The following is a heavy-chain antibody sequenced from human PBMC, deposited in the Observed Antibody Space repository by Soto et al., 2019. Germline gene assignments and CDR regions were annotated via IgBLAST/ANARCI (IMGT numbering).Heavy chain of an antibody. CDR3: ARAGFGHGLDV. CDR1: GFTSSDHY. V-gene: IGHV3-72*01. D-gene: IGHD3-16*01. J-gene: IGHJ6*02. CDR2: TANKRSRYTT. Sequence: EVELVESGGGLVQAGGSLRVSCGVSGFTSSDHYMDWVRQAPGKVLEWVGRTANKRSRYTTEYAASVKGRLIISRDDSKNSVYLQMNSLNIADTALYYCARAGFGHGLDVWGQGTKVTVSS.